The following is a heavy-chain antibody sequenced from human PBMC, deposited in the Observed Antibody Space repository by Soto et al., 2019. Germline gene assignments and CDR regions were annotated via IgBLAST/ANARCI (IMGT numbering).Heavy chain of an antibody. J-gene: IGHJ4*02. CDR2: IYNGGIP. V-gene: IGHV4-4*07. Sequence: SETLSFTCTVSGGSVSSQYWSWIRQPAGKGLEWIGRIYNGGIPLIHPSLESRVALSLDTSKNQFSLTLSSVTAADTAIYYCASQDYDKSVYYFDYWGRGTLVTVSS. CDR1: GGSVSSQY. D-gene: IGHD3-22*01. CDR3: ASQDYDKSVYYFDY.